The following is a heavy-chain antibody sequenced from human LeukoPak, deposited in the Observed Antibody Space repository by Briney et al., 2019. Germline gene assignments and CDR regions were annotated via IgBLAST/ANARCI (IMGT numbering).Heavy chain of an antibody. CDR3: ASCSGSTRCYTYYYSYMDV. CDR2: INPNSGGT. D-gene: IGHD2-2*02. Sequence: ASVKVSCKASGYTFTGYYMHWVRQAPGQGLEWMGWINPNSGGTNYAQKFQGRVTMTRDTSISTAYMELSRLRSDDTAVYYCASCSGSTRCYTYYYSYMDVWGKGTTVTVSS. CDR1: GYTFTGYY. V-gene: IGHV1-2*02. J-gene: IGHJ6*03.